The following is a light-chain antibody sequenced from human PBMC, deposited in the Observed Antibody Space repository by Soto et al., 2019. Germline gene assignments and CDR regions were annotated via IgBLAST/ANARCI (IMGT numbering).Light chain of an antibody. J-gene: IGLJ2*01. V-gene: IGLV2-14*03. CDR1: SSDVGGYNY. CDR3: SSAQRSDRSVL. CDR2: DVS. Sequence: QSALTQPASVSGSPGQSITISCTGTSSDVGGYNYVSWYQQHPGKAPKLLIFDVSTRPSGVSNRFSGSKSGNTASLTISGLQAEDEADYYCSSAQRSDRSVLFGGGTKLTVL.